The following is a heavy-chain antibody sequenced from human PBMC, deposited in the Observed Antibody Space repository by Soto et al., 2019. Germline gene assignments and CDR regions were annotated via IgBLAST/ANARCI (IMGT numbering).Heavy chain of an antibody. CDR1: GGPIISGDYY. V-gene: IGHV4-30-4*01. J-gene: IGHJ6*02. D-gene: IGHD2-2*01. Sequence: SETLSLTCGVSGGPIISGDYYWTWIRQPPGKGLEWIGYIDYSGIAYYNPSLQSRVSISVDTSMHQFSLKLTSVTAADTAVYYCARLYGYCIRNSCHGHYAMDVWGQGTTVT. CDR3: ARLYGYCIRNSCHGHYAMDV. CDR2: IDYSGIA.